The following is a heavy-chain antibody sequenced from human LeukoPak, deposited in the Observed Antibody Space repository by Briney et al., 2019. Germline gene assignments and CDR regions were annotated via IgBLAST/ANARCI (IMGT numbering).Heavy chain of an antibody. D-gene: IGHD5-24*01. CDR1: EFTVSRNY. J-gene: IGHJ4*02. CDR2: IFSNGDT. V-gene: IGHV3-53*01. Sequence: GGSLRLSCTASEFTVSRNYMLWVRQAPGKGLGWVSLIFSNGDTHYADSVKGRFTISRDTSKNTVSLQMNSLRVEDTAMYYCTRDQMNYWGQGTLVTVSS. CDR3: TRDQMNY.